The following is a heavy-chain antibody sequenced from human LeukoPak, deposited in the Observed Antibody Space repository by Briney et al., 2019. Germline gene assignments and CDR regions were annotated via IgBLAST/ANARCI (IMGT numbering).Heavy chain of an antibody. V-gene: IGHV3-23*01. CDR2: ISGSGSST. Sequence: GGSLRLSCAASGFTFSSYAMSWVRQAPGKGLEWVSAISGSGSSTYYADSVKGRFTTSRDNSKNTLYLQMNSLRAEDTALYHCAKRDGYNSNPLKDWGQGTLVTVSS. J-gene: IGHJ4*02. CDR1: GFTFSSYA. CDR3: AKRDGYNSNPLKD. D-gene: IGHD5-24*01.